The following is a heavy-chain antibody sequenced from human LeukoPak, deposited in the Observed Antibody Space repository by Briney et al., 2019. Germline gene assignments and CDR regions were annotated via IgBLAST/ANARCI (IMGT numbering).Heavy chain of an antibody. CDR1: GYTFTDPY. CDR3: ARGMYSGSYYNIGYFDY. J-gene: IGHJ4*02. Sequence: ASVKVSCKASGYTFTDPYIHWMRQAPGQGFEWMGWINPNSGDTNYEQKFQGRVTMTRDTSISTAYLQWSSLKASDTAMYYCARGMYSGSYYNIGYFDYWGQGTLVTVSS. V-gene: IGHV1-2*02. D-gene: IGHD1-26*01. CDR2: INPNSGDT.